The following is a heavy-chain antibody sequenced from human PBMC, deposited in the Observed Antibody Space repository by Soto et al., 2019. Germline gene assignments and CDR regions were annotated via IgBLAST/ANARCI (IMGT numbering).Heavy chain of an antibody. Sequence: ASVKVSCKASGYTFTSYGISWVRQAPGKGLEWMGGFDPEDGETIYAQKFQGRVTMTEDTSTDTAYMELSSLRSEDTAVYYCATGIAAAGNDAFDIWGQGTMVTVSS. J-gene: IGHJ3*02. V-gene: IGHV1-24*01. CDR3: ATGIAAAGNDAFDI. D-gene: IGHD6-13*01. CDR1: GYTFTSYG. CDR2: FDPEDGET.